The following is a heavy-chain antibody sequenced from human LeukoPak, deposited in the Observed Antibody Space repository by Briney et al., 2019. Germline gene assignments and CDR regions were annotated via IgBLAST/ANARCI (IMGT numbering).Heavy chain of an antibody. CDR3: ARDRGAYCGGDCYSGDAFDI. V-gene: IGHV4-38-2*02. CDR2: IYHSGST. Sequence: PSETLSHTCAVSGYSISSGYYWGWIRQPPGKGLEWIGSIYHSGSTNYNPSLKSRVTMSVDTSKNQFSLKLSSVTAADTAVYYCARDRGAYCGGDCYSGDAFDIWGQGTMVTVSS. J-gene: IGHJ3*02. CDR1: GYSISSGYY. D-gene: IGHD2-21*02.